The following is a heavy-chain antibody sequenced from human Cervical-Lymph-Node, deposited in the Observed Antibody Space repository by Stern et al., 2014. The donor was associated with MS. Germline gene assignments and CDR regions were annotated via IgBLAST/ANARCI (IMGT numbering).Heavy chain of an antibody. V-gene: IGHV4-30-2*01. CDR2: VYHSGRT. J-gene: IGHJ5*02. Sequence: QLVESGSGLLKPSETLSLTCAVSGASISIGTYSWSWIRQPPGKGLEWIGFVYHSGRTHYMPSLQSRVTISVDKNKNQFSLELSSVTAADTAVYFCARGFGYSYATNWLDPWGQGTLVTVSS. D-gene: IGHD5-18*01. CDR3: ARGFGYSYATNWLDP. CDR1: GASISIGTYS.